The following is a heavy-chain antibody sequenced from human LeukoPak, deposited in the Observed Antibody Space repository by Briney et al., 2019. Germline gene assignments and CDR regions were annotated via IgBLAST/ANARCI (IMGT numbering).Heavy chain of an antibody. CDR1: GASISSSHW. V-gene: IGHV4-4*02. J-gene: IGHJ4*02. D-gene: IGHD3-10*01. CDR2: IYHGGST. Sequence: SETLSLTCAVSGASISSSHWWSWVRQPPRKGLEWIGEIYHGGSTNCNPSLKGRVTISVDRSNNQFSLRLTSATAADTAVYYCARGEEHGSGTVHFDYWGQGTLVTVSS. CDR3: ARGEEHGSGTVHFDY.